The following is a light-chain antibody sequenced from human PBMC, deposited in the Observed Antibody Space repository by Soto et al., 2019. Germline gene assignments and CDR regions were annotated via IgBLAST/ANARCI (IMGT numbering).Light chain of an antibody. CDR3: QSYDSSLSGYV. Sequence: QYVLTQQPCGSGAPGQRVTISCTGSSSNIGAGYDVHWYQQLPGTAPKLLIYGNSNRPSGVPDRFSGSKSGTSASLAITGLQAEDEADYYCQSYDSSLSGYVFGTGTKVTVL. CDR1: SSNIGAGYD. J-gene: IGLJ1*01. CDR2: GNS. V-gene: IGLV1-40*01.